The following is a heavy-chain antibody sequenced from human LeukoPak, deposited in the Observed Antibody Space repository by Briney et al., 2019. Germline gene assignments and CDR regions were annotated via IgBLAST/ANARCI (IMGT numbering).Heavy chain of an antibody. D-gene: IGHD2-2*01. J-gene: IGHJ6*02. CDR1: GFAFSSFA. Sequence: GRSLRLSCEASGFAFSSFAMSWVRQLPGKGLEWVSAISSNSAYIFYADSVEGRFTISRDNAKSSVSLQMNSLRDDDTAVYYCARIFRYQLIDYYALDVWGQGTTVTVSS. CDR3: ARIFRYQLIDYYALDV. V-gene: IGHV3-21*01. CDR2: ISSNSAYI.